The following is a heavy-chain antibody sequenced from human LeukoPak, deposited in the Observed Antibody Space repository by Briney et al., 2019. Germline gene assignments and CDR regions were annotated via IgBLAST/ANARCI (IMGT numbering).Heavy chain of an antibody. J-gene: IGHJ4*02. CDR3: ARDRNTDFWSGYYTNYFDY. V-gene: IGHV3-7*03. CDR1: EFTFSTYW. CDR2: IKQDGSEK. D-gene: IGHD3-3*01. Sequence: GGSLRLSCAASEFTFSTYWMTWVRQAPGKGLEWVATIKQDGSEKYYVDSVKGRFTITIDNAKNSLFLQMNTLRAEDTAVYYCARDRNTDFWSGYYTNYFDYWGQGTLVTVSS.